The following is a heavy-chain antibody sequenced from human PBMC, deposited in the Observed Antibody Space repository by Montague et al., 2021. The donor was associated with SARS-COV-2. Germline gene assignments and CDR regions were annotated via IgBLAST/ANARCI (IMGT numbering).Heavy chain of an antibody. D-gene: IGHD3-22*01. V-gene: IGHV4-59*01. J-gene: IGHJ4*02. CDR3: ARGGGSGYRYYFDY. CDR2: ISHTEST. Sequence: SETLSLTCTVSSGSINNYYWSWIRQPPGKGLEWIGFISHTESTNYNPSLESRVSISVDTSKNQFSLKLSSVTAADTAVYYCARGGGSGYRYYFDYWGQGSLVTVSS. CDR1: SGSINNYY.